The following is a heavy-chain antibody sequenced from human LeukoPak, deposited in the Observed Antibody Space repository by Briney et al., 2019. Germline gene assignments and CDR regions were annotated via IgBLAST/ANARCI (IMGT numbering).Heavy chain of an antibody. CDR1: GYTFTSYG. Sequence: ASVKVSCKASGYTFTSYGISWVRQAPGQGLEWMGWISAYNGNTNYAQKLQGRVTMTTDTSTSTAYMELRSLRSDDTAVYYCARERGCSSTSCYGLGWFDPWGQGTLVTVSS. CDR3: ARERGCSSTSCYGLGWFDP. J-gene: IGHJ5*02. V-gene: IGHV1-18*01. CDR2: ISAYNGNT. D-gene: IGHD2-2*01.